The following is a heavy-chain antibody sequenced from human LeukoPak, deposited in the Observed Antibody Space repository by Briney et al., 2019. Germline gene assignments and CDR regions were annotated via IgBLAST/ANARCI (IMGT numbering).Heavy chain of an antibody. CDR1: GYTFTSYD. J-gene: IGHJ3*02. CDR3: NRHGYVWGSSPGVNAFDI. V-gene: IGHV1-8*01. CDR2: MNPNSGNT. D-gene: IGHD3-16*01. Sequence: ASVKVSCKASGYTFTSYDINWVRQATGQGLEWMGWMNPNSGNTGYAQKFQGRVTMTRNTSISTAYMELSSLRSEDTAVYYCNRHGYVWGSSPGVNAFDIWGQGTMVTVSS.